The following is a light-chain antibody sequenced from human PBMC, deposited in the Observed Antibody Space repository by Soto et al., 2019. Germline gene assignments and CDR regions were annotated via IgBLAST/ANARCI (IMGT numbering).Light chain of an antibody. CDR2: GAS. CDR3: QQYGNSPPLT. CDR1: QSVSSH. J-gene: IGKJ4*01. Sequence: EIVLTQSPGTLSLSPGERATLSCRASQSVSSHLAWYQQRPGQAPRLLIYGASSRATGIPDRFSGSGSGTDFTLTISRLEPEDFALYHCQQYGNSPPLTFGGGTKVEIK. V-gene: IGKV3-20*01.